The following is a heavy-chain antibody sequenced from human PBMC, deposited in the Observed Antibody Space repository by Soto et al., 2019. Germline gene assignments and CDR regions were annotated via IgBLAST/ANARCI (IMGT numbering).Heavy chain of an antibody. D-gene: IGHD3-3*01. J-gene: IGHJ5*02. V-gene: IGHV4-59*01. CDR2: IYYSGST. CDR3: ASSSGLLGKNWFDP. Sequence: PSETLSLTCTVSGGAISSYYWSWIRQPPGKGLEWIGYIYYSGSTNYNPSLKSRVTISVDTSKNQFSLKLSSVTAADTAVLYCASSSGLLGKNWFDPWGQGTLVTVSS. CDR1: GGAISSYY.